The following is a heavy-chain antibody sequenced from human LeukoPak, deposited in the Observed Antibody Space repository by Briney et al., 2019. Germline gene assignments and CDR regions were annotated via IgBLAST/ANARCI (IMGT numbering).Heavy chain of an antibody. D-gene: IGHD2-2*01. CDR2: INHSGST. J-gene: IGHJ4*02. CDR3: ARVGYCSSTSWYASHY. V-gene: IGHV4-34*01. CDR1: GGSFSGYY. Sequence: SETLSLTCAVYGGSFSGYYWSWIRQPPGKGVEWIGEINHSGSTNYNPSLKSRVTISVDTSKNQFSLKLSSVTAADTAVYYCARVGYCSSTSWYASHYWGQGTLVTVSS.